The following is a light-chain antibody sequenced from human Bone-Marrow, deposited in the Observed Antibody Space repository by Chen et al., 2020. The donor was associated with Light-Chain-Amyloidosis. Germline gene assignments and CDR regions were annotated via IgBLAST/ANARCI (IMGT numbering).Light chain of an antibody. J-gene: IGLJ3*02. Sequence: NFMLTQPYSVSESPGKTVIISCTRSSGSSATNYVQWYQQRPGSSPTTVIYEDDQRPSGVPDRFSGSIDRSSNSASLTISGLKTEDEADYYCQSYQGSSQGVFGGGTKLTVL. V-gene: IGLV6-57*01. CDR3: QSYQGSSQGV. CDR2: EDD. CDR1: SGSSATNY.